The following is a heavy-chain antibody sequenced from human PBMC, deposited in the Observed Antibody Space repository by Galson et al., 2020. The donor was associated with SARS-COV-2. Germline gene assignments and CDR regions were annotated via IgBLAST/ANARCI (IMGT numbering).Heavy chain of an antibody. D-gene: IGHD6-19*01. CDR1: GGSFSGYY. V-gene: IGHV4-34*01. Sequence: SETLSLTCAVYGGSFSGYYWSWIRQPPGKGLEWIGEINHSGSTNYNPSLKSRVTISVDTSKNQFSLKLSSVTAADTAVYYCARAYSSVDPDYYYYYGMDVWGQGTTVTVSS. J-gene: IGHJ6*02. CDR3: ARAYSSVDPDYYYYYGMDV. CDR2: INHSGST.